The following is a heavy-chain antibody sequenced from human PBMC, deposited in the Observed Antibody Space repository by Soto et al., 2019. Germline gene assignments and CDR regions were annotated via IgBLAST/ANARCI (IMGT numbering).Heavy chain of an antibody. Sequence: GGSLRLSCAASGFTFSSYAMSWVRQAPGKGLEWVSAISGSGGSTYYADSVKGRFNISRDNSKNTLYLQMNSLRAEDTAVYYCAKDFRAIAVAGITDAFDIWGQGTMVTVSS. CDR1: GFTFSSYA. V-gene: IGHV3-23*01. CDR3: AKDFRAIAVAGITDAFDI. D-gene: IGHD6-19*01. CDR2: ISGSGGST. J-gene: IGHJ3*02.